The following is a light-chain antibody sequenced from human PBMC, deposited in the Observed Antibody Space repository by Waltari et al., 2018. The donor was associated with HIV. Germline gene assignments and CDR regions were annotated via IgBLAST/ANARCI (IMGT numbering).Light chain of an antibody. Sequence: QSVLTQPPSVSAAPGQKVTISCSGSSSNIGNNYVSWYQQLPGTAPKLLIYDDNERPSGIPHRFSGSKSGTSATLGITGLQTGDEADYYCGTWDSSLSAVVFGTVTKVTVL. CDR3: GTWDSSLSAVV. J-gene: IGLJ1*01. CDR1: SSNIGNNY. CDR2: DDN. V-gene: IGLV1-51*01.